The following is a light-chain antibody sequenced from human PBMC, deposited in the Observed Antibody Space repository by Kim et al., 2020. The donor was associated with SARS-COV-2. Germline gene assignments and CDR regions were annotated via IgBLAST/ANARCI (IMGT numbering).Light chain of an antibody. CDR3: NSRDSSGNHQV. J-gene: IGLJ2*01. Sequence: SSELTQDPAVSVALGQTVRITCHGDSLRSYYASWYQQKPGQAPVLVIYGKNNRPSGIPDRFSGSSSGNTASLTITGAQAEDEADYYCNSRDSSGNHQVFGGGTQLTVL. CDR1: SLRSYY. V-gene: IGLV3-19*01. CDR2: GKN.